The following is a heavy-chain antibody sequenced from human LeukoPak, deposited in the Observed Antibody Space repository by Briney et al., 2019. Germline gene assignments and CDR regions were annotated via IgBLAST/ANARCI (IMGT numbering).Heavy chain of an antibody. CDR3: ARGRSARGGFDY. CDR2: IYYSGST. J-gene: IGHJ4*02. V-gene: IGHV4-39*07. CDR1: GGSISSYY. Sequence: SETLSLTCTVSGGSISSYYWSWIRQPPGKGLEWIGSIYYSGSTYYNPSLKSRVTISVDTSKNQFSLKLNSVTAADTAVCYCARGRSARGGFDYWGQGALVTVSS.